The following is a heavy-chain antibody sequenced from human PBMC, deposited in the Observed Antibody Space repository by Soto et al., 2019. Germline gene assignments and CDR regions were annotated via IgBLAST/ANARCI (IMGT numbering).Heavy chain of an antibody. CDR3: AKGHRGYRYGLAYGS. CDR1: GFTVRSFG. Sequence: PAGSLRLACAACGFTVRSFGMHWVCQAQGKGLEWVAVISYDGSNKYYGDSVKGRFTISRDNSKNTLYLQMNSLRSEDTAVYYYAKGHRGYRYGLAYGSWGQGTLVTVSS. V-gene: IGHV3-30*18. CDR2: ISYDGSNK. D-gene: IGHD5-18*01. J-gene: IGHJ5*02.